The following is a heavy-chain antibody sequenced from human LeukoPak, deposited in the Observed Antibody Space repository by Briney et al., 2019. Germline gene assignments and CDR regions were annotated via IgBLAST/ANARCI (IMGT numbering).Heavy chain of an antibody. D-gene: IGHD6-13*01. J-gene: IGHJ4*02. CDR2: IYYSGST. Sequence: SETLSLTCTVSGGSISSSSYHWGWIRQPPGKGLEWIGSIYYSGSTYYNPSLKSRVTISVDTSKNQFSLKLSSVTAADTAVYYCARPGIAAAGGGYFDYWGQGTLVTVSS. CDR3: ARPGIAAAGGGYFDY. CDR1: GGSISSSSYH. V-gene: IGHV4-39*01.